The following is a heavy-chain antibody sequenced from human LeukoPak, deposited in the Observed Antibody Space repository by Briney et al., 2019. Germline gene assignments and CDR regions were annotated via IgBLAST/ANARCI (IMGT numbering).Heavy chain of an antibody. V-gene: IGHV4-4*07. J-gene: IGHJ4*02. CDR1: GGSISNYY. CDR2: IYTSGST. Sequence: SETLSLTCTVSGGSISNYYWSWIRQPAGKGLEWIGRIYTSGSTNYNPSLKSRVTMSVDTSKNQFSLKLSSVTAADTAVYYCARSSTSAKTYFDYWGQGTLVTVSS. CDR3: ARSSTSAKTYFDY. D-gene: IGHD2-2*01.